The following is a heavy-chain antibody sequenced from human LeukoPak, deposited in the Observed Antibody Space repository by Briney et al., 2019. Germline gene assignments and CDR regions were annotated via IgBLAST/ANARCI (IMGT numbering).Heavy chain of an antibody. CDR2: IYYSGST. D-gene: IGHD2-15*01. CDR1: GGSISSYY. J-gene: IGHJ4*02. Sequence: SSETLSLTCTVSGGSISSYYWSWIRQPPGKGLEWIGYIYYSGSTNYNPSLKSRVTISVDTSKNQFSLKLSSVTAADTAVYYCARGPCSGGSCGFDYWGQGTLITVSS. V-gene: IGHV4-59*01. CDR3: ARGPCSGGSCGFDY.